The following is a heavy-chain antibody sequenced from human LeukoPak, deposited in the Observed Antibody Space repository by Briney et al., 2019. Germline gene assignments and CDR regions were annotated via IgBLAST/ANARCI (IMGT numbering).Heavy chain of an antibody. CDR2: IYRSGST. D-gene: IGHD2-2*01. Sequence: PSETLSLTCTVSGGSISSGSYYWSWIRQPAGKRLEWIGHIYRSGSTNYNPSLKSRVTISVDTSKNQFSLKLSSVTAADTAVYYCARGSYQLLLSYYYYYMDVWGKGTTVTVSS. J-gene: IGHJ6*03. CDR1: GGSISSGSYY. V-gene: IGHV4-61*10. CDR3: ARGSYQLLLSYYYYYMDV.